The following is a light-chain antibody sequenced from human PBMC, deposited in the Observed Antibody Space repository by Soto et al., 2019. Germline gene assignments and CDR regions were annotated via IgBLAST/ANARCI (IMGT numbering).Light chain of an antibody. J-gene: IGKJ4*01. CDR2: GAS. CDR1: QTISAN. V-gene: IGKV3-15*01. CDR3: QQYNNWPPLT. Sequence: EIVLRQSPATLSVSTRERATLSCMASQTISANLAWYQQRPGQAPRLLIYGASTRATGIPARFSGSGSGTEFTLTISSLHSEDFAVYYCQQYNNWPPLTFGGGTKVDIK.